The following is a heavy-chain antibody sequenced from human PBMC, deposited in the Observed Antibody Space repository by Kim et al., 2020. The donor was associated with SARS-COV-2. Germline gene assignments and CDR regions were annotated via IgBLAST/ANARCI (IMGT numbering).Heavy chain of an antibody. CDR1: GFTFSSYD. Sequence: GGSLRLSCAASGFTFSSYDMHWVRQPTGKGLEWVAVICTAGDTNYSAAVKGRFTTSTENAKNSLYLQMNSLRAGDTAVFYCARADYGDNYEYYCGMHVWGEGTTVTLSS. V-gene: IGHV3-13*01. D-gene: IGHD4-17*01. J-gene: IGHJ6*04. CDR3: ARADYGDNYEYYCGMHV. CDR2: ICTAGDT.